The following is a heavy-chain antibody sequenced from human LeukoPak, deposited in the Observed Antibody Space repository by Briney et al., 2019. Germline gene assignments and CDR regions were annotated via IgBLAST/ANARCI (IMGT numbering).Heavy chain of an antibody. CDR1: GFTFDDYA. CDR2: ISWNSGSI. V-gene: IGHV3-9*01. CDR3: AKGSGWELSYFDY. Sequence: GGSLRRSCAASGFTFDDYAMHWVRQAPGKGLEWVSGISWNSGSIGYADSVKGRFTISRDNAKNSLYLQMNSLRAEGTALYYCAKGSGWELSYFDYWGQGTLVTVSS. D-gene: IGHD1-26*01. J-gene: IGHJ4*02.